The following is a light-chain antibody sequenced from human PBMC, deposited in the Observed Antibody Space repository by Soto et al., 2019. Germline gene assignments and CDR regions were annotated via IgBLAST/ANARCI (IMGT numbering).Light chain of an antibody. V-gene: IGKV1-27*01. J-gene: IGKJ1*01. CDR1: QGISNY. CDR3: QEYNSSLRT. Sequence: DIQMTQSPSSLSASVGDRVTITCRASQGISNYLAWYQQKPGTVPKLLIYAASTLQSGVPSRFSGSESGTDFTLTISGLQPEVVSTYYCQEYNSSLRTFGQGTKVEIK. CDR2: AAS.